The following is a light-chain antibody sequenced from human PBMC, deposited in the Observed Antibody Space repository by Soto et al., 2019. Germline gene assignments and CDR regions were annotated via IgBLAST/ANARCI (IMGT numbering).Light chain of an antibody. CDR3: QKYTSAPRT. Sequence: DIQMTQSPSSLSVSLGDRATISCRASQGISSYLAWYQQKPGKVPKLLIYAASTLDKGIPARFSGSGSGTDFTLTISSLEPEDVAIYYCQKYTSAPRTFGQGTKVEIK. V-gene: IGKV1-27*01. CDR1: QGISSY. CDR2: AAS. J-gene: IGKJ1*01.